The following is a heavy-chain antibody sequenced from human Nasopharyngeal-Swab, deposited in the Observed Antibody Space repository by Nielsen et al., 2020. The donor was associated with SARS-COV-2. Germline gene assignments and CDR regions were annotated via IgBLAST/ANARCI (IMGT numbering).Heavy chain of an antibody. CDR3: ARVSPLPYSSSWYYFDY. J-gene: IGHJ4*02. CDR1: GYTFTSYD. D-gene: IGHD6-13*01. Sequence: ASVKVSCKASGYTFTSYDINWVRQDTGQGLEWRGWMNPNSGNTGYAQKFQGRVTMTRKTSISTAYMELSSLRSEDTAVYYCARVSPLPYSSSWYYFDYWGQGALVTVSS. V-gene: IGHV1-8*01. CDR2: MNPNSGNT.